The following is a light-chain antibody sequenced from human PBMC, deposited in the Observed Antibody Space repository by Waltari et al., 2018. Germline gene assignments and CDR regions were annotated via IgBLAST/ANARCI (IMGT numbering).Light chain of an antibody. CDR1: RGHRSTT. J-gene: IGLJ3*02. Sequence: QVALTQSPSAAASLGAQAKLTCTLTRGHRSTTLAWHQQQPEKGPRYLRKVNSDGSHSKGDEIPDRFSGSSSGAERYLTISSLQSEDEADYYCQTGGHGTWVFGGGTKLTVL. CDR2: VNSDGSH. V-gene: IGLV4-69*01. CDR3: QTGGHGTWV.